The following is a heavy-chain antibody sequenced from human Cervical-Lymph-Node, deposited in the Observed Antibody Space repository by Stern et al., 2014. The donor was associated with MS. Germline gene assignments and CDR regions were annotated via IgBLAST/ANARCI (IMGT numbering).Heavy chain of an antibody. CDR1: GFTFNYYY. D-gene: IGHD1-26*01. J-gene: IGHJ4*02. Sequence: VQLVESGGGLVKPGGSLRLSCTASGFTFNYYYMSWIRQVPGTGLEWVSYISPTSSSIYYADSVNGRCTISRDNARNSLYLQMSSLRVEDTTVYYCARTLPPGSPIDYCCQLTLVAVSS. V-gene: IGHV3-11*01. CDR3: ARTLPPGSPIDY. CDR2: ISPTSSSI.